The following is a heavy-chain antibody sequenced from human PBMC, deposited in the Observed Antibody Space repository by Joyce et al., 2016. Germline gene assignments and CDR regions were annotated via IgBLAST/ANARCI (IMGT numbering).Heavy chain of an antibody. CDR3: ARRGYSDSDYYFDF. Sequence: EVQLVQSGAEVKKPGESLRISCIASGYTFSNYWIAWVRQLPGEGLEWLGRSDPRDSYTNYSPSFQGHVTISIDKSLTTAYLQWSSLKASDTAMYYCARRGYSDSDYYFDFWGQGTLVTVSS. CDR2: SDPRDSYT. CDR1: GYTFSNYW. D-gene: IGHD5-12*01. J-gene: IGHJ4*02. V-gene: IGHV5-10-1*03.